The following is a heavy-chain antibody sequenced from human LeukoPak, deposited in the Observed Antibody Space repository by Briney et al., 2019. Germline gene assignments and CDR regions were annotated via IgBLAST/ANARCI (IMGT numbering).Heavy chain of an antibody. CDR2: IYYSGST. V-gene: IGHV4-59*01. CDR1: GSSISSYY. CDR3: ARARWELHDAFDI. Sequence: SETLSLTCTVSGSSISSYYWSWIRQPPGKGLEWIGYIYYSGSTNYNPSLKSRVTISVDTSKNQFSLKLSSVTAADTAVYYCARARWELHDAFDIWGQGTMVTVSS. J-gene: IGHJ3*02. D-gene: IGHD1-26*01.